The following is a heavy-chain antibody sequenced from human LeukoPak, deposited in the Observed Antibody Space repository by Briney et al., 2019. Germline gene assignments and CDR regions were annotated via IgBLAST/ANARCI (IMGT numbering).Heavy chain of an antibody. V-gene: IGHV3-74*01. CDR3: ARDLTGAVFDF. D-gene: IGHD1-26*01. J-gene: IGHJ4*02. CDR1: GFTFSSYW. CDR2: ITSDGSST. Sequence: PGGSLRLSCAASGFTFSSYWMHWVRQALGKGLVCVSRITSDGSSTSYADSVRGRFTISRDNAKNTLYLQMNSLRAEDTAVYYCARDLTGAVFDFWGQGTQVTVSS.